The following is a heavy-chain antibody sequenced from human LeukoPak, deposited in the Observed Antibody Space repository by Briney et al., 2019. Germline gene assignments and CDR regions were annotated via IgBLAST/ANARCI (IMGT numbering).Heavy chain of an antibody. CDR2: IYYSGST. CDR3: ARDGLGGEDYWYFDL. Sequence: SETLTLTCTVSGGSISSGGYYWSWIRQHPGKGLEWIGYIYYSGSTYYNPSLKSRVTISVDTSKNQFSRKLSSVTAADTAVYYCARDGLGGEDYWYFDLWGRGTLVTVSS. J-gene: IGHJ2*01. D-gene: IGHD3-16*01. V-gene: IGHV4-31*03. CDR1: GGSISSGGYY.